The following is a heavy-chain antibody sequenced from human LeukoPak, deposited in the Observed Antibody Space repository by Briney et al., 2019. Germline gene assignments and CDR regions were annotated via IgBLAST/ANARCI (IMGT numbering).Heavy chain of an antibody. CDR1: GFTFDDYT. J-gene: IGHJ1*01. V-gene: IGHV3-43*01. CDR3: AKELGYCSGGSCYGGGYFQH. CDR2: ISWDGGST. D-gene: IGHD2-15*01. Sequence: GGSLRLSCAASGFTFDDYTMHWVRQAPGKGLEWVSLISWDGGSTYYADSVRGRFTISRDNSKNSLYLQMNSLRTEDTALYYCAKELGYCSGGSCYGGGYFQHWGQGTLVTVSS.